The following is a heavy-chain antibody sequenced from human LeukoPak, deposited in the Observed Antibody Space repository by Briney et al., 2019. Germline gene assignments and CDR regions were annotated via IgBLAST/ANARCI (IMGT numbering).Heavy chain of an antibody. Sequence: PGGSLRLSCAASRFTFSDYWMTWVRQAPGKGVEWVANINPDGSQSYYVNSVRGRFTISRDNAKNSLYLQMDSLRAEDTAVYYCASQDIVAATGAELDYWGQGTLVTVSS. J-gene: IGHJ4*02. V-gene: IGHV3-7*02. D-gene: IGHD5-12*01. CDR2: INPDGSQS. CDR3: ASQDIVAATGAELDY. CDR1: RFTFSDYW.